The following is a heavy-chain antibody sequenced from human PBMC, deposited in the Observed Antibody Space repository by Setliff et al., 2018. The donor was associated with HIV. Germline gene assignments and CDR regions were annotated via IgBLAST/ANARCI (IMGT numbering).Heavy chain of an antibody. CDR2: VRGIAYGGTT. Sequence: GGSLRLSCTASGFSIDDYAMNWFRQAPGRGLEWVGLVRGIAYGGTTEYAASVRGRFTISRDDSKNIAYLQMNSLKTEDTAVYYCARVGATAMVLEGFAFDIWGQGTMVTVSS. CDR1: GFSIDDYA. D-gene: IGHD5-18*01. J-gene: IGHJ3*02. CDR3: ARVGATAMVLEGFAFDI. V-gene: IGHV3-49*03.